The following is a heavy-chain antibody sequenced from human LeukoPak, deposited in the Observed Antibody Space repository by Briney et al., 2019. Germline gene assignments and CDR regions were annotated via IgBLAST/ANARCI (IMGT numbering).Heavy chain of an antibody. CDR3: ARELVPYDAFDI. V-gene: IGHV4-61*01. Sequence: SETLSLTCTVSGGSVSSGSYYWSWIRQTPGKGLEWIGYIYYSGSTNYNPSLKSRVTISVDTSKNQFSLKLSSVTAADTAVYYCARELVPYDAFDIWGQGTMVTVSS. J-gene: IGHJ3*02. CDR2: IYYSGST. D-gene: IGHD6-13*01. CDR1: GGSVSSGSYY.